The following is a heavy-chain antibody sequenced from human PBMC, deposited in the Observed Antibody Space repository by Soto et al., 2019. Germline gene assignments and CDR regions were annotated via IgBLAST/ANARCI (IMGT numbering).Heavy chain of an antibody. CDR2: IYYSGST. CDR1: VGSISSGSYY. Sequence: PSETLSLTCTVSVGSISSGSYYWGWIRQPPGKGLEWRGSIYYSGSTYYNPSLKSRVTISVDTSKNQFSLKLSSVTAADTALYSCARRSPGGGSGSYGRWFDPWGQGTLVTAS. J-gene: IGHJ5*02. D-gene: IGHD3-10*01. CDR3: ARRSPGGGSGSYGRWFDP. V-gene: IGHV4-39*01.